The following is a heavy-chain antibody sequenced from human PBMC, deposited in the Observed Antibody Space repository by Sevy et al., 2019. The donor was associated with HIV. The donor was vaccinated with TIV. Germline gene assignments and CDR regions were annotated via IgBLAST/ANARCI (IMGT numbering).Heavy chain of an antibody. CDR3: ARDEYSYASGFDY. D-gene: IGHD5-18*01. J-gene: IGHJ4*02. CDR1: GFTFSSYI. Sequence: GGSLRLSCAASGFTFSSYIMNWVRQAPGMGLEWVSSISSGGDYIYYTNSVKGRFTISRDNAKNSLYLHTNSLRAEDTAVYYCARDEYSYASGFDYWGQGTLVTVSS. V-gene: IGHV3-21*01. CDR2: ISSGGDYI.